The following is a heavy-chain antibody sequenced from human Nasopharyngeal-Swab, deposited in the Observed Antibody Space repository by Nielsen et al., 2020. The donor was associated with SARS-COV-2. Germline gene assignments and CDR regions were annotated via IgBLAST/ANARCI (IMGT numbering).Heavy chain of an antibody. CDR2: IYYSGST. CDR1: GGSISSGGYY. V-gene: IGHV4-31*03. J-gene: IGHJ5*02. D-gene: IGHD3-16*02. Sequence: SETLSLTCTVSGGSISSGGYYWSWIRQHPGKGLEWIGYIYYSGSTYYNPSLKSRVTISVDTSKNQFSLKLSSVTAADTAVYYCARVRELVLGSYRWLDPWGQGTLVTVSS. CDR3: ARVRELVLGSYRWLDP.